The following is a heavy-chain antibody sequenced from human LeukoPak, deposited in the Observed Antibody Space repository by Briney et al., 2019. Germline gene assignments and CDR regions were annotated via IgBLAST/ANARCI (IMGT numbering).Heavy chain of an antibody. CDR3: ARHPDYSNSWFDP. J-gene: IGHJ5*02. V-gene: IGHV5-51*01. CDR2: IYPGDSDT. Sequence: GESLKISCKCSGYSFTSYWIGWVRPMPGKGLEWMGIIYPGDSDTRYSPSFQGQVTISADKSISTAYLQWSSLKASDTAMYYCARHPDYSNSWFDPWGQGTLVTVSS. D-gene: IGHD4-11*01. CDR1: GYSFTSYW.